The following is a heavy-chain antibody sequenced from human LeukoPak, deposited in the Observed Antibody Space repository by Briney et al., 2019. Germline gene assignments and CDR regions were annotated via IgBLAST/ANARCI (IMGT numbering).Heavy chain of an antibody. CDR3: ARSSSGWPLYFDC. CDR1: LYTFPYYN. CDR2: FNHKSGDT. J-gene: IGHJ4*02. Sequence: GASVNVSCKASLYTFPYYNLHEVRQPPGKGVDGMGWFNHKSGDTKFAQKHQGGVTMTADTYIDTAYLELSNLKSDDTAIYYCARSSSGWPLYFDCWGQGTLVTVSS. D-gene: IGHD6-19*01. V-gene: IGHV1-2*02.